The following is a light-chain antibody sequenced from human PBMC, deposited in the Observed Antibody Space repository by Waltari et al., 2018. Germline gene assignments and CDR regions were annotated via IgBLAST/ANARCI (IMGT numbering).Light chain of an antibody. CDR3: QQYGSSPPKYT. CDR1: QSVSSNY. CDR2: GAS. Sequence: EIVLTQSPGTLSLSPGESATISCSASQSVSSNYLGWYQQKPGQAPRLLIYGASNRATGVPDRFSGSGSWTSFTLTISRLEPEDFAVYYCQQYGSSPPKYTFGQGTKLEI. V-gene: IGKV3-20*01. J-gene: IGKJ2*01.